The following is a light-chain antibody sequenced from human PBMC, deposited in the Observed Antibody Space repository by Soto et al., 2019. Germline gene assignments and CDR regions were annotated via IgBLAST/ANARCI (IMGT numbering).Light chain of an antibody. V-gene: IGLV1-47*01. CDR3: QTYDSSLSGLYV. CDR2: RNN. Sequence: QSVLTQPPSASGTPGQRVTISCSGSSSNIGSNYVYWYQQLPGTAPKLLIYRNNQRPSGVPDRFSGSKSGTSASLAISGLRSEDEGDYYCQTYDSSLSGLYVFGTGTKLTVL. J-gene: IGLJ1*01. CDR1: SSNIGSNY.